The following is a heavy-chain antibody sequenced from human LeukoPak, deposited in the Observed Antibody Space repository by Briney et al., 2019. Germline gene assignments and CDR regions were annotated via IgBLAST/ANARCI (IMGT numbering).Heavy chain of an antibody. J-gene: IGHJ4*02. Sequence: PSETLSLTCTVSGGSLSDYYWSWVRQPPGKRLEWIGYIYYSGGTNYNPPLKSRVTISVDTSKNQFSLKLSSVTAADTAVYYCARDLLEPTSYWGQGTLVTVSS. CDR1: GGSLSDYY. CDR2: IYYSGGT. CDR3: ARDLLEPTSY. V-gene: IGHV4-59*12. D-gene: IGHD1-1*01.